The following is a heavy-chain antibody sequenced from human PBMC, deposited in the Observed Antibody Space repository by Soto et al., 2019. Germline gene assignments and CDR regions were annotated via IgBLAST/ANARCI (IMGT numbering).Heavy chain of an antibody. CDR1: GGSISSGGYY. V-gene: IGHV4-31*03. CDR3: ARYRDGDLRLDY. Sequence: QVQLQESGPGLVKPSQTLSLTCTVSGGSISSGGYYWSWIRQHPGKGLEWIGYIYYSGSTYYNPSLKSGVTLSVDTSKNPFSRKLSSVTAADTAVYYCARYRDGDLRLDYWGQGTLVTVSS. CDR2: IYYSGST. J-gene: IGHJ4*02. D-gene: IGHD2-21*02.